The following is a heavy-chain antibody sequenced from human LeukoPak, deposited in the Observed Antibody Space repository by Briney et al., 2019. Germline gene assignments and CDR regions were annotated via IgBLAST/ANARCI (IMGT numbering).Heavy chain of an antibody. Sequence: GASLRLSCAASGFTFSNYAMSWVRQAPGKGLEWVSAITGGGSGIYYADSMKSRFTIPRDNSKNTLYLQINSLRAEDTAVYYCAKWGDYDVLTGYYVSDYWGQGTLVTVSS. CDR3: AKWGDYDVLTGYYVSDY. D-gene: IGHD3-9*01. CDR2: ITGGGSGI. V-gene: IGHV3-23*01. J-gene: IGHJ4*02. CDR1: GFTFSNYA.